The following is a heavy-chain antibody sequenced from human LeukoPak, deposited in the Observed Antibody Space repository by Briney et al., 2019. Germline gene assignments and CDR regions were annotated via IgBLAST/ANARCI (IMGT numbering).Heavy chain of an antibody. CDR3: ARDPGYSSSWPEDY. Sequence: RASETLSLTCTVSGYSISSGYYWGWIRQPPGKGLEWIGSIYHSGSTYYNPSLKSRVTISVDTSKNQFSLKLSSVTAADTAVYYCARDPGYSSSWPEDYWGQGTLVTVSS. V-gene: IGHV4-38-2*02. J-gene: IGHJ4*02. CDR1: GYSISSGYY. D-gene: IGHD6-13*01. CDR2: IYHSGST.